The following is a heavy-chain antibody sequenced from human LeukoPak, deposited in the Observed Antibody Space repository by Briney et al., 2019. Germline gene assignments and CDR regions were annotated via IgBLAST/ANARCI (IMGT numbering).Heavy chain of an antibody. Sequence: SETLSLTCTVSGGSISNSTYYWGWIRQPPGKGLEWIGIIYYTGSTNYNPSLRSRVSISVDTSGNQFSLKLSSVTAADTAVYYCARRITGTASDSFDYWGQGTLVTVSS. CDR2: IYYTGST. CDR3: ARRITGTASDSFDY. CDR1: GGSISNSTYY. V-gene: IGHV4-39*01. D-gene: IGHD1-20*01. J-gene: IGHJ4*02.